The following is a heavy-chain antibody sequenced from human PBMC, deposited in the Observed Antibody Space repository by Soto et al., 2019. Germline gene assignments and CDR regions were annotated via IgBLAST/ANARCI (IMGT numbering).Heavy chain of an antibody. CDR3: ARGDSGYDFLGFDY. CDR1: GGSISSYY. D-gene: IGHD5-12*01. J-gene: IGHJ4*02. CDR2: IYYSGST. V-gene: IGHV4-59*01. Sequence: QVQLQESGPGLVKPSETLSLTCTVSGGSISSYYWSWIRQPPGKGLEWIGYIYYSGSTNYNPSLKSRVTISVDTSKNQFSLKLSSVTAADTAVYYCARGDSGYDFLGFDYWGQGTLVTVSS.